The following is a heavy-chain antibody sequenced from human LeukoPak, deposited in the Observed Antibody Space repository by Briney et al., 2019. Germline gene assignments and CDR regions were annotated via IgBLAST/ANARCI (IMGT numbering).Heavy chain of an antibody. D-gene: IGHD2-8*01. Sequence: GGSLRLSCAASGFTFSQYDMHWVRQAPGKGLEWVAVISSDVSHKYYADYVEGRFTISRDNSRNTMYLQMNSLRPEDTAIYYCANRPNNAFEMWGQGAMVTVFS. CDR3: ANRPNNAFEM. V-gene: IGHV3-30*18. CDR1: GFTFSQYD. J-gene: IGHJ3*02. CDR2: ISSDVSHK.